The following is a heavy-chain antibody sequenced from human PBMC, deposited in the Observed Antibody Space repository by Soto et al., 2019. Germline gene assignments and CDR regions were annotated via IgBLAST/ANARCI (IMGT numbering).Heavy chain of an antibody. V-gene: IGHV4-4*02. J-gene: IGHJ4*02. CDR2: IFHSGGT. Sequence: QVQLQESGPRLVKPSGTLSLTCVVSGGSISSNHWWNWVRQPPGKGLEWIGEIFHSGGTNYNPSLXSXGTISVDKSRNQFSLKLTSVTAADTAVYYCTRGLDYWGQGTLVTVSS. CDR3: TRGLDY. CDR1: GGSISSNHW.